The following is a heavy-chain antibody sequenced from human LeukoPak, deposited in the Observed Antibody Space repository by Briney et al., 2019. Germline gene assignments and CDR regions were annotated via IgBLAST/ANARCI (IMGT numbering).Heavy chain of an antibody. Sequence: GGSLRLSCAASGFTFSSYAMHWVRQAPGKGLEWVAVISYDGSNKYYADSVKGRFTISRDNSKNTLYPQMNSLRAEDTAVHYCARARYYGGNSDWGQGTLVTVSS. V-gene: IGHV3-30*04. CDR2: ISYDGSNK. D-gene: IGHD4-23*01. J-gene: IGHJ4*02. CDR3: ARARYYGGNSD. CDR1: GFTFSSYA.